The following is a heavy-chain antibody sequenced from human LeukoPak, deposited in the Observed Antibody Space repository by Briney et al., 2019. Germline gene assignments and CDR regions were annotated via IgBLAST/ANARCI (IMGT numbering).Heavy chain of an antibody. J-gene: IGHJ3*01. D-gene: IGHD3-3*01. CDR2: IYSGGST. Sequence: PGGSLRLSCAASGFTVSSNYMSWVRQAPGKGLEWVSVIYSGGSTYYADSVKGRFTISRDNSKNTLYLQMNSLRAEDTAVYYCARTRASGRRFLSFDLWGQGTMVTVSS. CDR1: GFTVSSNY. CDR3: ARTRASGRRFLSFDL. V-gene: IGHV3-53*01.